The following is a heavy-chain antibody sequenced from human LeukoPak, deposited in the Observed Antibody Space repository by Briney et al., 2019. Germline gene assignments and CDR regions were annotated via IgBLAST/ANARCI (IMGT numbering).Heavy chain of an antibody. D-gene: IGHD1-26*01. CDR2: IKQGGSEK. Sequence: GGSLRLSCAASGFTFSSYWMSWVRQAPGKGLEWVANIKQGGSEKYYVDSVKGRFTISRDNAKNSLYLQMNSLRVEDTAVYYCASRIVGTPDYFDYWGQGTLVTVSS. V-gene: IGHV3-7*01. CDR3: ASRIVGTPDYFDY. J-gene: IGHJ4*02. CDR1: GFTFSSYW.